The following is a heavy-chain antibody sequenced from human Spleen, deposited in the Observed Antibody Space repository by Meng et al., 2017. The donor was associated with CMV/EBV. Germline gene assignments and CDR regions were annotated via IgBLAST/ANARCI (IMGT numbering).Heavy chain of an antibody. CDR3: AKDLGVVPAAKGAFDV. CDR2: IRYDGSNK. CDR1: GFTFSSYG. V-gene: IGHV3-30*02. J-gene: IGHJ3*01. Sequence: GESLKISCAASGFTFSSYGMHWVRQAPGKGLEWVAFIRYDGSNKYYAGSVKGRFTISRDNAKTSLYLQMNSLRAEDTAFYYCAKDLGVVPAAKGAFDVWGQGTMVTVSS. D-gene: IGHD2-2*01.